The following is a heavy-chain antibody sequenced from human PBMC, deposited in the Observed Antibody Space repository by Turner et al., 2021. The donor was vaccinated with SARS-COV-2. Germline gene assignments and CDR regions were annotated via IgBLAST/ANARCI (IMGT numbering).Heavy chain of an antibody. CDR3: ARDCSTTTCEA. D-gene: IGHD2-2*01. Sequence: EVQLLESGGGLVQPGGSLRLSCAASGFTFSTYVMAWVRQAPGKGLEWVSTISSSSSYIYYADSVKGRFTISRDNAKNSLYLQMNSLRAEDTAVYYCARDCSTTTCEAWGQGTLVTVSS. V-gene: IGHV3-21*01. J-gene: IGHJ5*02. CDR2: ISSSSSYI. CDR1: GFTFSTYV.